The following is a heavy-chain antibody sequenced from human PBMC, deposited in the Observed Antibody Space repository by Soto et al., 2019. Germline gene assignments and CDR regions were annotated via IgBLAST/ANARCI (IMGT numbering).Heavy chain of an antibody. CDR2: IHGTRSII. J-gene: IGHJ4*02. Sequence: EVQLVESGGGLVQPGGSLRLSCAVSGFTFSTHAMNWVRQAPGKGLEWVAYIHGTRSIIYYADSVKGRVTISRDNAKNSLYLQMDSRRDEDTAVYYWARDARNADYDYWGQGTRVTVSS. D-gene: IGHD3-16*01. CDR3: ARDARNADYDY. V-gene: IGHV3-48*02. CDR1: GFTFSTHA.